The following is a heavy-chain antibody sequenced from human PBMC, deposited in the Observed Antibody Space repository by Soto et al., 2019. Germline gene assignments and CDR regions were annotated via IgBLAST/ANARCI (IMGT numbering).Heavy chain of an antibody. CDR3: ARVVGYCSGGSCYTGEDYYYYVDV. CDR1: GGTFSSYA. V-gene: IGHV1-69*13. J-gene: IGHJ6*03. D-gene: IGHD2-15*01. CDR2: IIPIFGTA. Sequence: GASVKVSCKASGGTFSSYAISWVRQAPGQGLEWMGGIIPIFGTANYAQKFQGRVTITADESTSTAYMELSSVTAADTAVYYCARVVGYCSGGSCYTGEDYYYYVDVWGKGTTVTVSS.